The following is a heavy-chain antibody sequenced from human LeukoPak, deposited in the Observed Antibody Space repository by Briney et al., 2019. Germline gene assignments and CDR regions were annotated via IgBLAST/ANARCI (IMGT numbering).Heavy chain of an antibody. CDR3: TTTAAKADNYYYAMDV. Sequence: PGGSLRLSCAASDFTFSGSAMPWVRQASGKGLEWVGRIRSKTNNYATVYAASVNGRFTISRDDSKNTAYLQMNSLETEDTAVYYCTTTAAKADNYYYAMDVWGQGTLVTVSS. D-gene: IGHD1-26*01. CDR1: DFTFSGSA. V-gene: IGHV3-73*01. J-gene: IGHJ6*02. CDR2: IRSKTNNYAT.